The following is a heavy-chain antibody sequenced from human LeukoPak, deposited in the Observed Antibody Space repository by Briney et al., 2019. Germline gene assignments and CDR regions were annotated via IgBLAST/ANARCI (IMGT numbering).Heavy chain of an antibody. J-gene: IGHJ4*02. V-gene: IGHV3-48*04. CDR3: ARQFCSGGSCYSGDFFDY. CDR2: ISSSSTTI. CDR1: GFRFTYYG. D-gene: IGHD2-15*01. Sequence: QPGGSLRLSCAASGFRFTYYGMNWVRQAPGKGLEWVSYISSSSTTIYYTDSVKGRFTISRDNAKNSLYLQMNSLRAEDTALYYCARQFCSGGSCYSGDFFDYRGQGTLVTVSS.